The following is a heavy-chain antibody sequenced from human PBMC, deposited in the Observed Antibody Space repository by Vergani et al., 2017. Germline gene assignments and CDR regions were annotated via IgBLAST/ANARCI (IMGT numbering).Heavy chain of an antibody. V-gene: IGHV1-2*02. CDR3: ARDLYAYYYDSSLYFDY. CDR1: GYTFTGYY. CDR2: INPNSGGT. Sequence: QVQLVQSGAEVKKPGASVKVSCKASGYTFTGYYMHWVRQAPGQGLEWMGWINPNSGGTNYAQKFQGRVTMTRDTSISTAYMELSRLRSDDTAVYYCARDLYAYYYDSSLYFDYWGQGTLVTVSS. D-gene: IGHD3-22*01. J-gene: IGHJ4*02.